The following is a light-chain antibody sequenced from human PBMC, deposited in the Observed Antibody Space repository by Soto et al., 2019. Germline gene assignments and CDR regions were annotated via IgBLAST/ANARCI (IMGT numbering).Light chain of an antibody. CDR3: QQYNSYWT. Sequence: DIQVTQAPSFRSASVGGIVTITCRASQSISSWLAWYQQKPGKAPKLLIYDASSLESGVPSRFSGSGSGTEFTLTISSLQPDDFATYYCQQYNSYWTFGQGTKVDIK. CDR1: QSISSW. V-gene: IGKV1-5*01. CDR2: DAS. J-gene: IGKJ1*01.